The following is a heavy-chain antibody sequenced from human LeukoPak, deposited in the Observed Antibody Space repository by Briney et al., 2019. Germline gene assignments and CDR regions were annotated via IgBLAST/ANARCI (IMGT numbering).Heavy chain of an antibody. CDR1: GFAFSSYG. CDR3: AATYYDILTGYYPYYYYGMDV. CDR2: IWYDGSNK. J-gene: IGHJ6*04. Sequence: GGSLRLSCAASGFAFSSYGMHWVRQAPGKGLEWVAVIWYDGSNKYYADSVKGRFTISRDNSKNTLYLQMNSLRAEDTAVYYCAATYYDILTGYYPYYYYGMDVWGKGTTVTVSS. D-gene: IGHD3-9*01. V-gene: IGHV3-33*01.